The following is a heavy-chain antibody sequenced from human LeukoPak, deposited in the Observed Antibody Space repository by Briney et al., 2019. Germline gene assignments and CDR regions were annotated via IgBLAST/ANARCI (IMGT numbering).Heavy chain of an antibody. CDR3: ARESREVVPAAVTLDY. J-gene: IGHJ4*02. D-gene: IGHD2-2*01. V-gene: IGHV3-21*01. Sequence: GGSLRLSCAASGFTFSSYSMNWVRQAPGKGLEWVSSISSSSSYIYYADSVKGRFTISRDNAKNSLYLQMNSLRAEDTAVYYCARESREVVPAAVTLDYWGQGTLVTVSS. CDR1: GFTFSSYS. CDR2: ISSSSSYI.